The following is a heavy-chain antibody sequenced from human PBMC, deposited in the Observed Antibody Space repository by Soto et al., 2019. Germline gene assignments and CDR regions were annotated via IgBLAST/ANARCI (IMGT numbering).Heavy chain of an antibody. D-gene: IGHD3-3*01. J-gene: IGHJ5*02. CDR1: GFTFSSYA. CDR3: ARDLVTYDFWSGYFDP. V-gene: IGHV3-30-3*01. Sequence: GGSLRLSCAASGFTFSSYAMHWVRQAPGKGLEWVAVISYDGSNKYYADSVKGRFTISRDNSKNTLYLQMNSLRAEDTAVYYCARDLVTYDFWSGYFDPWGQGTLVTVSS. CDR2: ISYDGSNK.